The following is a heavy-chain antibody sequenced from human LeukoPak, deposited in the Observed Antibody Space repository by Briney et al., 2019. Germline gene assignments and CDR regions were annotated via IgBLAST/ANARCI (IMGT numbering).Heavy chain of an antibody. CDR3: ARDSCSGGSCYSAY. D-gene: IGHD2-15*01. CDR2: IWYDGSNK. CDR1: GFTFSSYG. Sequence: GGSLRPSCAASGFTFSSYGMHWVRQAPGKGLEWVAVIWYDGSNKYYADSVKGRFTISRDNSKNTLYLQMNSLRAEDTAVYYCARDSCSGGSCYSAYWGQRTLVTVSS. J-gene: IGHJ4*02. V-gene: IGHV3-33*01.